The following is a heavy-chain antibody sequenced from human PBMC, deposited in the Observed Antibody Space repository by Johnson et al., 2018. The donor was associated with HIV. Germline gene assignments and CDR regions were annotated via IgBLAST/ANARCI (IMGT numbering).Heavy chain of an antibody. CDR2: LKSKTDGGTT. CDR1: GITFSNAW. Sequence: EVQLVESGGGLVQPGRSLRLSCAASGITFSNAWMSWVRQAPGKGLEWVGRLKSKTDGGTTDYAAPVKGRFTISRDDSKNTLYLQMSSLRAEDTAIYYCVRGRIVDLKGGGFDIWGQGTRVIVSS. J-gene: IGHJ3*02. V-gene: IGHV3-15*01. CDR3: VRGRIVDLKGGGFDI. D-gene: IGHD1-26*01.